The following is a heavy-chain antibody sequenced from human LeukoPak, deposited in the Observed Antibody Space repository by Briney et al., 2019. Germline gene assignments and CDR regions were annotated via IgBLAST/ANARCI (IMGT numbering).Heavy chain of an antibody. CDR3: ARLYGTYPGWFDP. J-gene: IGHJ5*02. CDR2: IKQDGSEK. Sequence: GGSLRLSCAASGFTFSNYWMIWVRQAPGKGLEWVGNIKQDGSEKRYADSVRGRFTISRDNSKNTLYLQMNSLRAEDTAVYYCARLYGTYPGWFDPWGQGTLVTVSS. D-gene: IGHD4-17*01. V-gene: IGHV3-7*02. CDR1: GFTFSNYW.